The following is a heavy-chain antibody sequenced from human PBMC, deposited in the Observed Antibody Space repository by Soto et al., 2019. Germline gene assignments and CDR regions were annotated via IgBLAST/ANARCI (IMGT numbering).Heavy chain of an antibody. CDR3: ARDSSSWYGARAFDI. CDR1: GYTFTDYA. J-gene: IGHJ3*02. D-gene: IGHD6-13*01. V-gene: IGHV1-69*13. Sequence: SVNVSCKTSGYTFTDYAISWVRQAPGQGLEWMGGIIPIFGTANYAQKFQGRVTITADESTSTAYMELSSLRSEDTAVYYCARDSSSWYGARAFDIWGQGTMVTVSS. CDR2: IIPIFGTA.